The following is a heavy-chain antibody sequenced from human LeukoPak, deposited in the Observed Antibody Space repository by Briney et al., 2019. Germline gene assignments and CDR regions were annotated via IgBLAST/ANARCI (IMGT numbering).Heavy chain of an antibody. Sequence: GGSLRLPCAASGFTFSSYSMNWVRQAPGKGLEWVSAISGSGGSTYYADSVKGRFTISRDNSKNTLYLQMNSLRAEDTAVYYCAKDPAAAGTYNWFDPWGQGTLVTVSS. CDR1: GFTFSSYS. D-gene: IGHD6-13*01. CDR2: ISGSGGST. CDR3: AKDPAAAGTYNWFDP. J-gene: IGHJ5*02. V-gene: IGHV3-23*01.